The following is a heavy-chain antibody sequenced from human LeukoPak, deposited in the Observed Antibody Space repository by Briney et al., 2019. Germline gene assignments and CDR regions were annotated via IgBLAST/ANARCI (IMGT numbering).Heavy chain of an antibody. CDR2: IKQDGSER. V-gene: IGHV3-7*01. J-gene: IGHJ4*02. Sequence: PGGSLRLSCAASGFTISSYWTSWVRQAPGKGLEWVASIKQDGSERYYVDSVKGRFTISRDNVKNSLYLQMNSLRAEDTAVYYCASAGTSYGDQFFDYWGQGTLVTVSS. D-gene: IGHD4-17*01. CDR1: GFTISSYW. CDR3: ASAGTSYGDQFFDY.